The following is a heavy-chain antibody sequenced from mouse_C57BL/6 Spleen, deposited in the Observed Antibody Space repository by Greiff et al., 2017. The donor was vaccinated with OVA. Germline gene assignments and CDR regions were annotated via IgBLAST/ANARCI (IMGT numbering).Heavy chain of an antibody. D-gene: IGHD2-3*01. CDR3: ARYSIYDGYPAWFAY. CDR2: IRNKANGYTT. J-gene: IGHJ3*01. Sequence: EVKLMESGGGLVQPGGSLSLSCAASGFTFTDYYMSWVRQPPGKALEWLGFIRNKANGYTTEYSASVKGRFTISRDNSQSILYLQMNALRAEDSATYYCARYSIYDGYPAWFAYWGQGTLVTVSA. CDR1: GFTFTDYY. V-gene: IGHV7-3*01.